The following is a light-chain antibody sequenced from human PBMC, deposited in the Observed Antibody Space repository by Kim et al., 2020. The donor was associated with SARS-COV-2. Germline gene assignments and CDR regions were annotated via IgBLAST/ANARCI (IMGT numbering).Light chain of an antibody. CDR3: QQYNRLYS. CDR1: ESISAW. J-gene: IGKJ2*01. CDR2: KSS. Sequence: DIQMTQSPSTLSASVGDRVTFTCRASESISAWLAWYQQKPGRPPRLLISKSSNLQSGVPSRFSGSGFDTEFNLTISSLQPDDFATYFCQQYNRLYSFGQGTKLEI. V-gene: IGKV1-5*03.